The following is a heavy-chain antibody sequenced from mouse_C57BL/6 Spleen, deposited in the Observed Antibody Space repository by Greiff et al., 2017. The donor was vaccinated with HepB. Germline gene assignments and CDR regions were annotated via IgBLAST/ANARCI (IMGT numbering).Heavy chain of an antibody. J-gene: IGHJ3*01. CDR1: GFNIKDYY. V-gene: IGHV14-2*01. D-gene: IGHD2-3*01. CDR3: ARGDVYYRFAY. Sequence: VHVKQSGAELVKPGASVKLSCTASGFNIKDYYMHWVKQRTEQGLEWIGRIDPEDGETKNAPKFQGKATITADTSSNTAYLQLSSLTSEDTAVYYCARGDVYYRFAYWGQGTLVTVSA. CDR2: IDPEDGET.